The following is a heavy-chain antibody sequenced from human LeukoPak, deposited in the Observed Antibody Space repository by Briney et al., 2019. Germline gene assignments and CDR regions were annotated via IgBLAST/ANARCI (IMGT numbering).Heavy chain of an antibody. D-gene: IGHD3-10*01. CDR2: VNRDGGPA. CDR1: ALTFGDYL. V-gene: IGHV3-74*01. J-gene: IGHJ6*02. CDR3: ARSPAGTYTMDV. Sequence: PGGSLRLSCAPSALTFGDYLIHGVPHAPGGRLLCVSRVNRDGGPATYADSVKGRFTVSRDNAKSTLYLQMNSLRAEDTAVYYCARSPAGTYTMDVWGQGTTVTVSS.